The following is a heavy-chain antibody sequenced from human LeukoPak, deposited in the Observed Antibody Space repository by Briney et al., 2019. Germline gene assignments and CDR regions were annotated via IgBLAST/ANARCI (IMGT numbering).Heavy chain of an antibody. J-gene: IGHJ4*02. CDR1: GFRFSTYS. Sequence: GGSLRLSCAGSGFRFSTYSIKWVRQAPGKGLEWVSHIGGSGSFIYYADSVRGRFTISRDNSKNTLYLQMNSLRAEDTAVYYCARDAEGHGPPADWGQGTLVTVSS. CDR3: ARDAEGHGPPAD. CDR2: IGGSGSFI. V-gene: IGHV3-48*01.